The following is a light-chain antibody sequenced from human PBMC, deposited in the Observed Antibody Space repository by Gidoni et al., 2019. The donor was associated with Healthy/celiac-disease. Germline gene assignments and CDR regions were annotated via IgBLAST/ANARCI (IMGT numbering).Light chain of an antibody. CDR2: EVS. CDR1: SSDVGGYNY. V-gene: IGLV2-14*01. Sequence: GHTGTISCTGTSSDVGGYNYVSWYQQHPGKAPKLMIYEVSNRPSGVSNRFSGSKSGNTASLTISGLQAEDEADYYCSSYTSSSTLSYVFGTGTKFTVL. J-gene: IGLJ1*01. CDR3: SSYTSSSTLSYV.